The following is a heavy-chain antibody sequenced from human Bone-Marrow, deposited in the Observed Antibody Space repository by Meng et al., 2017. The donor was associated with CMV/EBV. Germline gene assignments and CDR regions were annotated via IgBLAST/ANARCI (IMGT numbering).Heavy chain of an antibody. J-gene: IGHJ4*02. V-gene: IGHV1-8*01. CDR1: GYTFTSYD. CDR2: MNPNSGNA. D-gene: IGHD1-26*01. CDR3: ARVPAWSGSYDDLDY. Sequence: ASVKVSCKASGYTFTSYDINWVRQASGQGLEWLGWMNPNSGNAGYAQKFQGRVTMTRDTSISTAYMELSRLRSDDTAVYYCARVPAWSGSYDDLDYWGQGTRVTVSS.